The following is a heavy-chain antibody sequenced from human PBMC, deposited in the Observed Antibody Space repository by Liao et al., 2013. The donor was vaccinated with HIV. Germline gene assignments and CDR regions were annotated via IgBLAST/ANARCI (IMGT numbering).Heavy chain of an antibody. V-gene: IGHV4-34*02. D-gene: IGHD2-2*01. CDR1: GGSFSGYS. J-gene: IGHJ6*03. CDR2: INQSGRT. Sequence: QLQLQQWGAGLLKPSETLSLTCAVYGGSFSGYSWSWIRQPPGEGLEWIGEINQSGRTNYNPSLKSRVSILIDTSKNQFSLNLTSVTAADTAVYYCASSKYQLLSPVGYYYYMDVWDKGTTVTVSS. CDR3: ASSKYQLLSPVGYYYYMDV.